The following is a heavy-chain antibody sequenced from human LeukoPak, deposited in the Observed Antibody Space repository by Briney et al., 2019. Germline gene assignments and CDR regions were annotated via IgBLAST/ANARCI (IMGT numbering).Heavy chain of an antibody. V-gene: IGHV3-23*01. J-gene: IGHJ6*02. D-gene: IGHD3-10*01. CDR1: GFTFSSYA. CDR3: AKVPYSDYGSGRPPFMDV. CDR2: IGVNT. Sequence: GGSLRLSCAASGFTFSSYAMSWVREAPGKGPEWVSAIGVNTDYTDSVKGRFTISRENYKNTLYLQMDSLRAEDAAIYYCAKVPYSDYGSGRPPFMDVWGQGTTVAVSS.